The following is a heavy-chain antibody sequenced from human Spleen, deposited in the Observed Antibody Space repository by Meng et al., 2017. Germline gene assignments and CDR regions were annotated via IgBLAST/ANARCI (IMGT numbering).Heavy chain of an antibody. CDR1: GFTFSDYY. CDR2: ISSSGRII. CDR3: ARDFLDYYGMDV. D-gene: IGHD2/OR15-2a*01. J-gene: IGHJ6*02. V-gene: IGHV3-11*04. Sequence: GGSLRLSCAASGFTFSDYYISWIRQAPGKGLKWVSYISSSGRIIYYADSVKVRFTISRDNSKNTLYLQMNSLRAEDTAVYYCARDFLDYYGMDVWVQGTTAT.